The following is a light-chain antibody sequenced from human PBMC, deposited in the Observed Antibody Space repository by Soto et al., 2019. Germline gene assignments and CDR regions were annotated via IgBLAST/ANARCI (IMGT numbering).Light chain of an antibody. V-gene: IGLV2-14*03. CDR1: SSDIGAYNY. Sequence: SALTQPASVSGAPGQWITISCTGTSSDIGAYNYVSWYQHLPGKAPKLIIYDVVTRPSGVSTRFSASKSGSTASLTISGLQAEDEADYYCSSYTTRNTEVFGTGTKVTVL. J-gene: IGLJ1*01. CDR2: DVV. CDR3: SSYTTRNTEV.